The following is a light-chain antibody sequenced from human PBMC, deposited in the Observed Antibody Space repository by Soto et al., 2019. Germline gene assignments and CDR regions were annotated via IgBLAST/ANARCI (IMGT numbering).Light chain of an antibody. CDR3: HQFGDSPQT. CDR1: QSVNINY. V-gene: IGKV3-20*01. CDR2: GTS. J-gene: IGKJ1*01. Sequence: EIVLTQSPGTLSLSPGERATLSCRASQSVNINYFAWYQQKSGQAPRLLIYGTSNRASGIPDRFSGSGSGTDFTLSISGLEPEDFAVYYCHQFGDSPQTFGQGTTVEV.